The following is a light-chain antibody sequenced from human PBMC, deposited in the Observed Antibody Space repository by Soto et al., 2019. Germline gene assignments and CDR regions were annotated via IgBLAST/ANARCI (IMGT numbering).Light chain of an antibody. CDR1: QSVSSSY. V-gene: IGKV3-20*01. J-gene: IGKJ2*01. CDR2: GAS. CDR3: QQYGSSPYT. Sequence: EIVLTQSPGTLSLSPGERATLSCRASQSVSSSYLAWYQQKPGQAPRLLIYGASSRATGFPDRFSGSGSGTDFPLTISRLEPEDFAVYYCQQYGSSPYTFGQGTKLEIK.